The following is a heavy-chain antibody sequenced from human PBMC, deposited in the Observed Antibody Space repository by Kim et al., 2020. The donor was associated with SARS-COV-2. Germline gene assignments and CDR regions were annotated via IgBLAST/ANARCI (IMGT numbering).Heavy chain of an antibody. Sequence: GKGRFTISRDNTKNTLYRQMNSLRAEDTAVYYCAKGEDFWSGYLIYGMDVWGQGTTVTISS. J-gene: IGHJ6*02. D-gene: IGHD3-3*01. V-gene: IGHV3-23*01. CDR3: AKGEDFWSGYLIYGMDV.